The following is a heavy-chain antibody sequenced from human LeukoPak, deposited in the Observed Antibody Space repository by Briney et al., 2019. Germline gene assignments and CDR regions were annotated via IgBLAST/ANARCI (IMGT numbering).Heavy chain of an antibody. CDR3: ARNRGEPLDY. Sequence: PGGSLRLSCAASGFTFSSYEMNWVRQAPGKGLGWVSYISSSGSTIYYADSVKGRFTISRDNAKNSLYLQMNSLRAEDTAVYYCARNRGEPLDYWGQGTLVTVSS. D-gene: IGHD4-17*01. J-gene: IGHJ4*02. CDR2: ISSSGSTI. V-gene: IGHV3-48*03. CDR1: GFTFSSYE.